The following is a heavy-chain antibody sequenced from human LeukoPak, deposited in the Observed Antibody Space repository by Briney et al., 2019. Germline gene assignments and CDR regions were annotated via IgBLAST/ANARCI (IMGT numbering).Heavy chain of an antibody. CDR3: ASSSMRARGHYFDY. D-gene: IGHD6-6*01. J-gene: IGHJ4*02. Sequence: GGSLRLSCAASGFTFSSYSMNWVRQAPGKGLEWVSSISSSSSYIYYADSVKGRFTISRDNAKNSLYLQMNSLRAEDTAVYYCASSSMRARGHYFDYWGQGTLVTVSS. CDR1: GFTFSSYS. V-gene: IGHV3-21*01. CDR2: ISSSSSYI.